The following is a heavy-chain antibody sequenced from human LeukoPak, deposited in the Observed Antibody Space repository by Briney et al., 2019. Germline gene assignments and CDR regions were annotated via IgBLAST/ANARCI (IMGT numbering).Heavy chain of an antibody. V-gene: IGHV3-74*01. CDR1: GVTFSSYW. CDR2: INSDGSNT. D-gene: IGHD1-1*01. CDR3: ARARGTTRNPWDS. Sequence: GGSLRLSCTASGVTFSSYWMHCVRQAPGKGLVWVSRINSDGSNTKYADSVKGRFTISRDIAKNTLYLQMNSLRAEDTAVYFCARARGTTRNPWDSWGQGTVVTASS. J-gene: IGHJ3*01.